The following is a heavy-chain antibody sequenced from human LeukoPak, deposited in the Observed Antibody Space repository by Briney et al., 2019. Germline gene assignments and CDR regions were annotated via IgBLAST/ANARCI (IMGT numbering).Heavy chain of an antibody. V-gene: IGHV4-34*01. D-gene: IGHD2-2*02. CDR2: INHSGST. CDR1: GGSFSGYY. CDR3: ASPWAIPATEKETFDY. Sequence: SETLSLTCAVYGGSFSGYYWSWIRQPPGKGLEWIGEINHSGSTNYNPSLESRVTISVDTSKNQFSLKLSSVTAADTAVYYCASPWAIPATEKETFDYWGQGTLVTVSS. J-gene: IGHJ4*02.